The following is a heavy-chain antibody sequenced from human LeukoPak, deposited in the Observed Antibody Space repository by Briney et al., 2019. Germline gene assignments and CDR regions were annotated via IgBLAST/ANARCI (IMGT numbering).Heavy chain of an antibody. D-gene: IGHD6-13*01. CDR3: AKGSSTYSITSYWYFDL. Sequence: QPGGSLRLSCAASGFTVSSNYMNWVRQAPGKGLEWISITYYGGNTYYADSVKGRFTVSRDNSKNTLYLQMNSLRAEDTAVYYCAKGSSTYSITSYWYFDLWGRGTLVTVSS. J-gene: IGHJ2*01. V-gene: IGHV3-53*01. CDR2: TYYGGNT. CDR1: GFTVSSNY.